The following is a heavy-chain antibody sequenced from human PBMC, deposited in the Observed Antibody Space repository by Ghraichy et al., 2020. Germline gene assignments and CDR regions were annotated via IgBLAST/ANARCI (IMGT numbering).Heavy chain of an antibody. CDR2: IYYSGRT. CDR1: GGSISSSSYY. CDR3: ASYFSPSREIDY. J-gene: IGHJ4*02. V-gene: IGHV4-39*01. Sequence: SQTLSLTCTVSGGSISSSSYYWGWIRQPPGKGLEWIGSIYYSGRTYYNPSLESRVTISVDTSKKQFSLKLSSVTAADTAVYYCASYFSPSREIDYWGQGTLVTVSS. D-gene: IGHD2-21*01.